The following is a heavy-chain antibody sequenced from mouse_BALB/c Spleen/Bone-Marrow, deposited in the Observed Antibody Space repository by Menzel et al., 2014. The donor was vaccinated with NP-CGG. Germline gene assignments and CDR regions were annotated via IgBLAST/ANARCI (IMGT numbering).Heavy chain of an antibody. D-gene: IGHD2-3*01. CDR1: GYTFTSYW. Sequence: VQLQQSGAELARPGASVKLSSKASGYTFTSYWMQWVKQRPGQGLEWIGAIYPGDGDTRYTQKFKGKATLTADKSSSTAYMQLSSVASEDSAVYYCARSEASMMLAYWGQGTLVTVSA. CDR2: IYPGDGDT. V-gene: IGHV1-87*01. CDR3: ARSEASMMLAY. J-gene: IGHJ3*01.